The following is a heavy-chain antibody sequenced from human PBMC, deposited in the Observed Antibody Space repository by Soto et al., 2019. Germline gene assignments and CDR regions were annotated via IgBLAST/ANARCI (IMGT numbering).Heavy chain of an antibody. CDR3: ARHRRIAAAGTGTWDYYYGMDV. V-gene: IGHV5-10-1*01. D-gene: IGHD6-13*01. Sequence: GESLKISCKGSGYSFTSYWISWVRQMPGKGLEWMGRIDPSDSYTNYSPSFQGHVTISADKSISTAYLQWSSLKASDTAMYYCARHRRIAAAGTGTWDYYYGMDVWGQGTTVTVPS. CDR1: GYSFTSYW. CDR2: IDPSDSYT. J-gene: IGHJ6*02.